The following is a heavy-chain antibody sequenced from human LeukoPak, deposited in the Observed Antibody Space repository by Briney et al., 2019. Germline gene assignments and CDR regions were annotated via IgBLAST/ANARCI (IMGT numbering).Heavy chain of an antibody. V-gene: IGHV3-11*04. Sequence: GGSLRLSCAASGFTFSSYWMSWIRQAPGKGLEWVSYISSSGSTIYYADSVKGRFTISRDNAKNSLYLQMNSLRAEDTAVYYCARDHGFYDAFDIWGQGTMVTVSS. CDR1: GFTFSSYW. CDR2: ISSSGSTI. J-gene: IGHJ3*02. CDR3: ARDHGFYDAFDI.